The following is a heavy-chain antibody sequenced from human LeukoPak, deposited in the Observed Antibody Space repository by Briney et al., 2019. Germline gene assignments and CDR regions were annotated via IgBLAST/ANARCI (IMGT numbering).Heavy chain of an antibody. CDR1: GFTFSSYS. D-gene: IGHD5-12*01. J-gene: IGHJ4*02. Sequence: GGSLGLSCAASGFTFSSYSMNWVRQAPGKGLEWVSYISSSSSTIYYADSVKGRFTISRDNAKNSLYLQMNSLRAEDTAVYYCAKGKSVATIFSFDYWGQGTLVTVSS. V-gene: IGHV3-48*01. CDR3: AKGKSVATIFSFDY. CDR2: ISSSSSTI.